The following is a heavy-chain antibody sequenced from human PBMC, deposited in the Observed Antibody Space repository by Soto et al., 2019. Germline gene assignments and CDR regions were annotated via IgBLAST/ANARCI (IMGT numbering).Heavy chain of an antibody. D-gene: IGHD2-2*03. V-gene: IGHV1-2*02. CDR3: ARVSGYCSSTSCLYYYYYYGMDV. CDR1: GYTFTGYY. J-gene: IGHJ6*02. CDR2: ISPNSGGT. Sequence: GASVKVSCKASGYTFTGYYMHWVRQAPGQGLEWMGWISPNSGGTNYAQKFQGRVTMTRDTSISTAYMELSRLRSDDTAVYYCARVSGYCSSTSCLYYYYYYGMDVWGQGTTVTVSS.